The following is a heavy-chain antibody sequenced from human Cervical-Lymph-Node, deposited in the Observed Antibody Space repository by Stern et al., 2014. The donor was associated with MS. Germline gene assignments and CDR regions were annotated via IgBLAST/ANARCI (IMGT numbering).Heavy chain of an antibody. Sequence: VQLVESGGGVVQPGRSLRLSCAASGFTFRTYGMHWVRQAPGKGLEWVAHISYDGSRQYYADSVKDRFTISRDNSKNTLYLQMNSLRPEDTALYYCAKEMETPCLDNWGQGTLVTVSS. D-gene: IGHD2-8*01. J-gene: IGHJ4*02. V-gene: IGHV3-30*18. CDR2: ISYDGSRQ. CDR1: GFTFRTYG. CDR3: AKEMETPCLDN.